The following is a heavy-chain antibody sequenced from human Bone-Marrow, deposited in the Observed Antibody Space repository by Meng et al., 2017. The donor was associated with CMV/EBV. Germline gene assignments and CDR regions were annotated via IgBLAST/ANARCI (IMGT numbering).Heavy chain of an antibody. Sequence: GESLKISCTASGFTFSTYSMTWVRQAPGMGLEWVSSITSRGTYIYYADSLKGRSTISRDNTKNTVYLQLNSLRAEDTAVYYCARDRLSPRYDYTSASSEAIHGVDVWGQGTTVTVSS. D-gene: IGHD3-3*01. J-gene: IGHJ6*02. CDR3: ARDRLSPRYDYTSASSEAIHGVDV. CDR2: ITSRGTYI. CDR1: GFTFSTYS. V-gene: IGHV3-21*01.